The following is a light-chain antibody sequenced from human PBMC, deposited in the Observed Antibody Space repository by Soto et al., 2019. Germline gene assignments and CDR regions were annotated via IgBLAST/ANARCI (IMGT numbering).Light chain of an antibody. CDR3: QACDSSTVV. CDR2: KDT. Sequence: SYELTQPPSVSVSPGQTASITCSGDKLGDKYASWYQQKPGQSPVLVIYKDTKRPSGIPERFSGSNSGNTATLTISGTQAMDEADYYCQACDSSTVVFGGGTKLTVL. J-gene: IGLJ2*01. V-gene: IGLV3-1*01. CDR1: KLGDKY.